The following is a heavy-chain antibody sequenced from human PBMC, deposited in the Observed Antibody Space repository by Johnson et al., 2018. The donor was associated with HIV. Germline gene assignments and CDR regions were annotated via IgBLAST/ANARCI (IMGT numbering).Heavy chain of an antibody. CDR2: ISYDGSNK. J-gene: IGHJ3*02. Sequence: QVQLVESGGGVVQPGRSLRLSCAASGFTFSSYAMHWVRQAPGKGLEWVAVISYDGSNKYYADSVKGRFTISRDNSKNTLYLQMNSLRAEDTAVYYCARENSSGYHDAFDIWGKGTLVTVSS. CDR1: GFTFSSYA. V-gene: IGHV3-30*04. D-gene: IGHD3-22*01. CDR3: ARENSSGYHDAFDI.